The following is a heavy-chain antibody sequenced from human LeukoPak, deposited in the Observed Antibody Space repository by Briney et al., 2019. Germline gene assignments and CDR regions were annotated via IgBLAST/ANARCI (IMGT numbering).Heavy chain of an antibody. V-gene: IGHV4-59*01. CDR1: GGSISSYY. Sequence: SETLSLTCTVSGGSISSYYWSWIRQPPGKGLEWIGYIYYSGSTNYNPSLKSRVTISVDTSKNQFSLKLSSVTAADTAVYYCASEVAVTTSGDAFDIWSQGTMVTVSS. J-gene: IGHJ3*02. CDR3: ASEVAVTTSGDAFDI. CDR2: IYYSGST. D-gene: IGHD4-17*01.